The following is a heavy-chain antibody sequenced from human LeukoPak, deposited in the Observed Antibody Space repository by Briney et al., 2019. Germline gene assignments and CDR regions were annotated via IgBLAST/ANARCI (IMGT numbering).Heavy chain of an antibody. CDR2: FDPEAGER. D-gene: IGHD3-16*01. V-gene: IGHV1-24*01. Sequence: GASVKVSCKVSGYTLTDLAMHWVRQAPGQGLEWMGGFDPEAGERIYAQKFQGRVTMTEDTSTDTADMELSSLGSDDTAVYLCATASRGYDYVWGSFYGLDVWGKGTTVTVSS. CDR1: GYTLTDLA. J-gene: IGHJ6*04. CDR3: ATASRGYDYVWGSFYGLDV.